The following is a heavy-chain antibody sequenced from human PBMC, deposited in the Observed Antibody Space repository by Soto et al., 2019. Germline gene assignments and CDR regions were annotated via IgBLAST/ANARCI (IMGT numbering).Heavy chain of an antibody. D-gene: IGHD4-17*01. CDR2: VYYSGTT. V-gene: IGHV4-61*01. CDR3: ARTTAVPNTLRSRYFFDY. Sequence: NPSETLSLTCSVSGGSVSNKTYYWGWIRQPPGQRLEWIGYVYYSGTTNYNPSLKSRVTISVDLSKNQFSLRLSSVTTADTALYYCARTTAVPNTLRSRYFFDYWGQGTLVTVSS. J-gene: IGHJ4*02. CDR1: GGSVSNKTYY.